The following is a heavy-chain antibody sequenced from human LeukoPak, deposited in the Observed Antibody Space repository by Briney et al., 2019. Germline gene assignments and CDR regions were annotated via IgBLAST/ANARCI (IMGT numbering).Heavy chain of an antibody. V-gene: IGHV3-74*01. CDR2: ISSDGSNT. D-gene: IGHD1-14*01. CDR3: ASGNFGSSPFDY. Sequence: PGGSLRLSCAASGFTFSSNWMHWVRQAPGKGLVWVSRISSDGSNTNYADSVKGRFTISRDNAKNTLYLQMDSLTAEDTAVYYCASGNFGSSPFDYWGQGTLVTVSS. CDR1: GFTFSSNW. J-gene: IGHJ4*02.